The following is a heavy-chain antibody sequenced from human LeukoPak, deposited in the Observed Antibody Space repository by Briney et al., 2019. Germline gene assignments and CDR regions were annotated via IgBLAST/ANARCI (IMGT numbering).Heavy chain of an antibody. Sequence: GGSLRLSCAASGFTFSTYWMSWVRQAPGKGLEWVANIKQDGSEKNYVDSVKGRFTISRDNAKNSLYLQMNSLRAEDTAVYYCARDGIAAAHEMDVWGKGTTVTISS. CDR2: IKQDGSEK. D-gene: IGHD6-6*01. CDR1: GFTFSTYW. V-gene: IGHV3-7*01. CDR3: ARDGIAAAHEMDV. J-gene: IGHJ6*04.